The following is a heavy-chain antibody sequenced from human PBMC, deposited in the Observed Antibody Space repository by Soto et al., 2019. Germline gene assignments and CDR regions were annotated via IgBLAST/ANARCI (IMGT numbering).Heavy chain of an antibody. Sequence: EVQLVESGGGLVQPGRSLRLSCAASGFRFNDYAIHWVRQAPGKALEWVSVISWNSGNIGYADSVKGRFTISRDNAKNSLYLQMNSLRAEDTALYYCAIFRTVTTPVDYWGQGTLVTVSS. V-gene: IGHV3-9*01. CDR3: AIFRTVTTPVDY. CDR1: GFRFNDYA. D-gene: IGHD4-17*01. J-gene: IGHJ4*02. CDR2: ISWNSGNI.